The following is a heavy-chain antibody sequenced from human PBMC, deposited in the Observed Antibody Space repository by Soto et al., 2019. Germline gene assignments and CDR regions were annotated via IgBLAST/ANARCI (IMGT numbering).Heavy chain of an antibody. J-gene: IGHJ4*02. CDR3: ARQQSAVVTAPSVH. Sequence: GESLKISCKGSGYSFTSYWIGWVRQMPGKGLEWMGIIYPDDSDTRYSPSFKDQVTMSADKSISTAYLQWSSLKASDTALYHCARQQSAVVTAPSVHWGQGTLVTVSS. CDR2: IYPDDSDT. V-gene: IGHV5-51*01. CDR1: GYSFTSYW. D-gene: IGHD5-18*01.